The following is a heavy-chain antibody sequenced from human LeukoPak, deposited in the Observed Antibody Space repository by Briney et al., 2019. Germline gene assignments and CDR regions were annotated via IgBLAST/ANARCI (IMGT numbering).Heavy chain of an antibody. CDR1: GFTFKNFA. Sequence: GGSLRLSCAASGFTFKNFAMSWVRQAPGRGLEWVSSSDGSGRLTYYDDSVKGRFTISRDNAKNSLYLQLSSLRVDDTAVYYCARVGTWELQRVFDFWGQGTLVTVSS. CDR3: ARVGTWELQRVFDF. V-gene: IGHV3-23*01. D-gene: IGHD1-26*01. CDR2: SDGSGRLT. J-gene: IGHJ4*02.